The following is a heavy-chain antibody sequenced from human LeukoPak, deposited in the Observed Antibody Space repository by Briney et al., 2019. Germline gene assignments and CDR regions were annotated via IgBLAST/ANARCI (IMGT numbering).Heavy chain of an antibody. J-gene: IGHJ4*02. V-gene: IGHV4-39*07. Sequence: SETLSLTCTVSGGSISSSSYYWGWIRQPPGKGLEWIGEINHSGSTNYNPSLKSRVTISVDTSKDQFSLKLSSVTAADTAVYYCARGAGSLRNDILTGKYYFDYWGQGTLVTVSS. D-gene: IGHD3-9*01. CDR3: ARGAGSLRNDILTGKYYFDY. CDR1: GGSISSSSYY. CDR2: INHSGST.